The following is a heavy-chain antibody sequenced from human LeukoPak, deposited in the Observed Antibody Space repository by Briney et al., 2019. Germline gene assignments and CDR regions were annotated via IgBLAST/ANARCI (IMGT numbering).Heavy chain of an antibody. CDR3: ARDGALYCSGGSCYPHFDY. J-gene: IGHJ4*02. V-gene: IGHV4-34*01. Sequence: SETLSLTCAVYGGSFSGYYWSWIRQPPGKGLEWIGEINHSGSTNYNPSLKSRVTISVDTSKNQFSLKPSSVTAAGTAVYYCARDGALYCSGGSCYPHFDYWGQGTLVTVSS. D-gene: IGHD2-15*01. CDR2: INHSGST. CDR1: GGSFSGYY.